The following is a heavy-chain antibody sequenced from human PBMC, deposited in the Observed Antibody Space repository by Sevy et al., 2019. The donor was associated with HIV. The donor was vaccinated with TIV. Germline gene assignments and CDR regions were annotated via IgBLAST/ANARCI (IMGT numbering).Heavy chain of an antibody. J-gene: IGHJ4*02. CDR1: GFTFGSYG. V-gene: IGHV3-33*01. Sequence: GGSLRLSCVASGFTFGSYGMLWVRQAPGKGLEWVADIGFDGSNIHYADSVRGRFTISRDNSKNTLSLQMSSLRAEDTAVYYCARERTYLFDYCGQGTLVTVSS. CDR3: ARERTYLFDY. CDR2: IGFDGSNI.